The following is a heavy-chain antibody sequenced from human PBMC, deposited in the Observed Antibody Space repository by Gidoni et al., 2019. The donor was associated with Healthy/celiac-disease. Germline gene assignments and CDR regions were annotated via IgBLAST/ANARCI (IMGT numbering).Heavy chain of an antibody. D-gene: IGHD6-19*01. J-gene: IGHJ4*02. CDR1: GFTFSSYA. CDR3: ARVGPIAVAGKGPGPLDY. CDR2: ISYDGSNK. V-gene: IGHV3-30-3*01. Sequence: QVQLVESGGGVVQPGRSLILSCAASGFTFSSYARHWVRQAPGKGLEWVAVISYDGSNKYYADSVKGRVTISRDNSKNTLYLQMNSLRAEDTAVYYCARVGPIAVAGKGPGPLDYWGQGTLVTVSS.